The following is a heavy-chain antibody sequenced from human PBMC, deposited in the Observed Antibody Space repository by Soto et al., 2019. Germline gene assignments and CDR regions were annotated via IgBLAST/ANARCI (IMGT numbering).Heavy chain of an antibody. CDR1: GFTFSSYG. CDR2: ISGGGDTT. V-gene: IGHV3-23*01. Sequence: PGRSLRLSCAASGFTFSSYGISWIRLSPGKGLEWVSVISGGGDTTYYTPSVKGRFTISRDDFRNTLYLQMNSLRTEDTAIYYCAKLRDFVVLPAGILDYWGPGTLVTVS. CDR3: AKLRDFVVLPAGILDY. D-gene: IGHD2-8*01. J-gene: IGHJ4*02.